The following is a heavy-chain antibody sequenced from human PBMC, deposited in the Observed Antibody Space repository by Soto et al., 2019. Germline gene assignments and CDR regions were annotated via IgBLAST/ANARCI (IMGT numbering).Heavy chain of an antibody. V-gene: IGHV3-23*01. CDR3: AKDRAIVGATRGGDYYYYGMDV. CDR1: GFTFSSYA. Sequence: EVQLLESGGGLVQPGGSLTLCCAASGFTFSSYAMSWVRQAPGKGLEWVSAISGSGGSTYYADSVKGRFTISRDNSKNTLYLQMNSLRAEDTAVYYCAKDRAIVGATRGGDYYYYGMDVWGQGTTVTVSS. D-gene: IGHD1-26*01. CDR2: ISGSGGST. J-gene: IGHJ6*02.